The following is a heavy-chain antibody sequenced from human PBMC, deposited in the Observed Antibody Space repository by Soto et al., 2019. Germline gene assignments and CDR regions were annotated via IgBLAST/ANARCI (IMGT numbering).Heavy chain of an antibody. CDR3: ARHYYDTLSY. CDR1: GCSISSSSYY. Sequence: QLQLQESGPGLVKPSETLSLTCTVSGCSISSSSYYWGWIRQPPGKGLEWIGSIYYSGSTYYNPALKSRVTISVDTSKNQFPLKLSSVTAADTSVYYCARHYYDTLSYWGQGTLVTVSS. V-gene: IGHV4-39*01. D-gene: IGHD3-22*01. J-gene: IGHJ4*02. CDR2: IYYSGST.